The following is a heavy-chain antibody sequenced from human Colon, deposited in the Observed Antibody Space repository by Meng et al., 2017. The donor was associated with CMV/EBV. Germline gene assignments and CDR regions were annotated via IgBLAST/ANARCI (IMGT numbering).Heavy chain of an antibody. CDR2: ISNSGTAI. V-gene: IGHV3-11*01. CDR3: ARHYSSSLSFQH. D-gene: IGHD6-13*01. Sequence: CAASGFTFSDFYMSWIRRAPGKGLEWISYISNSGTAINYANSVKGRFTISRDNAKNSLSLQMSSLRADDTAVYYCARHYSSSLSFQHWGQGTLVTVSS. CDR1: GFTFSDFY. J-gene: IGHJ1*01.